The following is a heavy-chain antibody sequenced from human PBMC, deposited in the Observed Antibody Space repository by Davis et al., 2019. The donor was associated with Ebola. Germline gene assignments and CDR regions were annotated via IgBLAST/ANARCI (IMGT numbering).Heavy chain of an antibody. V-gene: IGHV4-34*01. J-gene: IGHJ5*02. CDR2: IYYSGST. Sequence: SETLSLTCAVYGGSFSGYYWSWIRQPPGKGLEWIGGIYYSGSTYYNPSLKSRVTISVDTSKNQFSLKLSSVTAADTAVYYCARRLRFLEWLPTQWFDPWGQGTLVTVSS. D-gene: IGHD3-3*01. CDR1: GGSFSGYY. CDR3: ARRLRFLEWLPTQWFDP.